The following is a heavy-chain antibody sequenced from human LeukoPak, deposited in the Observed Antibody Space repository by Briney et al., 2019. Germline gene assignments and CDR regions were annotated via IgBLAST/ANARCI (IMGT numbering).Heavy chain of an antibody. CDR3: ARGRVVVVTAIPNWFDP. D-gene: IGHD2-21*02. CDR1: GGSISSGGYY. CDR2: IYYSGST. Sequence: PSQTLSFTCTVSGGSISSGGYYWSWIRQHPGKGLEWIGYIYYSGSTYYNPSLKSRVTISVDTSKNQFSLKLSSVTAADTAVYYCARGRVVVVTAIPNWFDPWGQGTLVTVSS. V-gene: IGHV4-31*03. J-gene: IGHJ5*02.